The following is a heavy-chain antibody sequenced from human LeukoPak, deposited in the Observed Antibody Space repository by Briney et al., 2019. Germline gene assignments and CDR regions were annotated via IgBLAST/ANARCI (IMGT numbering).Heavy chain of an antibody. V-gene: IGHV3-23*01. CDR2: ISGSGGST. D-gene: IGHD3-10*01. CDR1: GFTFSNYA. J-gene: IGHJ5*02. Sequence: GGSLRLSCAASGFTFSNYAMTWVRQAPGEGLEWVSAISGSGGSTYYADSVKGRFTISRDNSKNTLYLQMNSLRAEDTAVYYCAKDSGLHWFDPWGQGTLVTVSS. CDR3: AKDSGLHWFDP.